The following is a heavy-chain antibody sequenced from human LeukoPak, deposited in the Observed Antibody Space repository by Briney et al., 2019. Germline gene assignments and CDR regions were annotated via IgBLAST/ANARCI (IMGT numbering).Heavy chain of an antibody. V-gene: IGHV4-59*01. CDR2: IYYSGST. CDR3: ARGGFLDPFDP. D-gene: IGHD1-1*01. J-gene: IGHJ5*02. CDR1: GGSISNYY. Sequence: PSETLSLTCTLSGGSISNYYWNWIRQPPGKGQDWIGYIYYSGSTKYNPSLKSRVTISVDTSKNQFSLRLSSVTAADTAVYYCARGGFLDPFDPWGQGTLVTVSS.